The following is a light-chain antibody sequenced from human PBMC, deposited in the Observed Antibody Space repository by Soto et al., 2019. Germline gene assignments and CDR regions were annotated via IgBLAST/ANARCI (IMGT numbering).Light chain of an antibody. CDR2: SHD. J-gene: IGLJ2*01. CDR1: SSNIGSNT. V-gene: IGLV1-44*01. CDR3: QSYDSSLSGHVV. Sequence: QSVLTQPPSASGTPGQRVTISCSGSSSNIGSNTVNWYQQLPGTAPKLLIYSHDQRPSGVPDRFSGSKSGTSASLAISGLQSEDEADYYCQSYDSSLSGHVVFGGGTKLTVL.